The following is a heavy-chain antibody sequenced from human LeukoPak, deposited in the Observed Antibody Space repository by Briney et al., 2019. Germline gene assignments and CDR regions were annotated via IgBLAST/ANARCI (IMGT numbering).Heavy chain of an antibody. CDR3: AVLRLGELSLGYYYYYYMDV. CDR2: INPNSGGT. J-gene: IGHJ6*03. V-gene: IGHV1-2*02. CDR1: GYTFTGYY. Sequence: ASVKVSCKASGYTFTGYYMHWVRQAPGQGLEWMGWINPNSGGTNYAQKFQGRVTMTRDTSISTAYMELSRLRSDDTAVYYCAVLRLGELSLGYYYYYYMDVWGKGTTVTVSS. D-gene: IGHD3-16*02.